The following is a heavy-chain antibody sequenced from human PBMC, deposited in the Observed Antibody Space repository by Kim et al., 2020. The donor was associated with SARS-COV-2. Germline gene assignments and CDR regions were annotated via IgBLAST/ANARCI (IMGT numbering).Heavy chain of an antibody. CDR3: SSSTVGAYFDY. D-gene: IGHD1-26*01. J-gene: IGHJ4*02. CDR2: T. Sequence: TYDPDAVQGRLTISRDIPKDTLYLQMNSLRAEDTAVYYCSSSTVGAYFDYWGQGSLVTVSS. V-gene: IGHV3-53*01.